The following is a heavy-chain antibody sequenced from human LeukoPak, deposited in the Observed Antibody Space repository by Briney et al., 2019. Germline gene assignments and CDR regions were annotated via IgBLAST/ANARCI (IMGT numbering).Heavy chain of an antibody. CDR2: INQDGSGK. J-gene: IGHJ2*01. CDR3: ARVVGAGYFDL. CDR1: GFTFSSDW. Sequence: GGSLRLSCAASGFTFSSDWMIWVRQAPGKGLEWVANINQDGSGKYYVDSVKGRFTISRDNAKNSLYLQMNSLRAEDTAVHYCARVVGAGYFDLWGRGTLVTVSS. D-gene: IGHD1-26*01. V-gene: IGHV3-7*01.